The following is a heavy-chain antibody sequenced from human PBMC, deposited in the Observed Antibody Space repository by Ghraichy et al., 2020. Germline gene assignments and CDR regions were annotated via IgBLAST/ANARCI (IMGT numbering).Heavy chain of an antibody. CDR3: ARDGASGCYGY. CDR2: IKEDGSEK. V-gene: IGHV3-7*01. Sequence: GGSLRLSCAASGFTFSSYWMSWVRQAPGKGLEWVANIKEDGSEKYYVDSVKGRFTISRDNAKNSLYLQMNSLRAEDTAVYYCARDGASGCYGYWGQGTLVTVSS. D-gene: IGHD1-26*01. J-gene: IGHJ4*02. CDR1: GFTFSSYW.